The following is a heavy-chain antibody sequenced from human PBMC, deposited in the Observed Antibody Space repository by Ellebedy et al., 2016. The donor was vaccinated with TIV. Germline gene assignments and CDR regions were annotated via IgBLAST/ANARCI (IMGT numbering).Heavy chain of an antibody. CDR2: ISGSGGST. J-gene: IGHJ5*02. V-gene: IGHV3-23*01. CDR3: AKGITAAVVEGSLFDP. CDR1: GFTFSSYT. Sequence: GGSLRLSXAVSGFTFSSYTMRWVRQALGKGLEWVSDISGSGGSTYYADSVKGRFTISRDNSKNTLYLQMNSLRVEDTAVYYCAKGITAAVVEGSLFDPWGQGTLVTVSS. D-gene: IGHD6-13*01.